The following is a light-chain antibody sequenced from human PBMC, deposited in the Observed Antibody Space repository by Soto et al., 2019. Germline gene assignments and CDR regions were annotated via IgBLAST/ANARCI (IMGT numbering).Light chain of an antibody. J-gene: IGLJ1*01. CDR1: NIGSKS. V-gene: IGLV3-21*02. CDR2: DDS. CDR3: LVWDSRSEHYV. Sequence: SYELTQSPSVSVAPGQTVSITCGGYNIGSKSVHWYQQKPGQAPVLVVYDDSDRRSGIPERFSGSNSGNTATLNITRVEAPDDPDYHCLVWDSRSEHYVFGTGTKVTVL.